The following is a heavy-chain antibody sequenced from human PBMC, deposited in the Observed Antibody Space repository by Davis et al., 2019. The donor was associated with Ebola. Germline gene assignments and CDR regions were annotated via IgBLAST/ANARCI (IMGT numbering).Heavy chain of an antibody. D-gene: IGHD6-13*01. V-gene: IGHV3-9*01. Sequence: PGGSLRLSCAASGITIDDYAMHWVRQAPGKGLEWVSTISWKSGDIAYADSVKGRFTISRDNAKNSLYLQMNTLRAEDTALYYCAREGAEAGTSFDFWGQGALVTVSS. CDR1: GITIDDYA. CDR3: AREGAEAGTSFDF. J-gene: IGHJ4*02. CDR2: ISWKSGDI.